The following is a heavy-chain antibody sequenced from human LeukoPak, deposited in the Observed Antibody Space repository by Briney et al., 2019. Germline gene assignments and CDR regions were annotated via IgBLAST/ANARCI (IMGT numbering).Heavy chain of an antibody. V-gene: IGHV1-46*01. CDR1: GYTLTSYY. J-gene: IGHJ4*02. Sequence: GASVKVSCKPSGYTLTSYYMHWVRQAPGQGLEWMGIINPSGGGTTYAQKFQGRITMTRDMAASTVYMELSSLRSEDTAVYYCARYHYGRRVFDYWGQGTLVTVSS. CDR3: ARYHYGRRVFDY. D-gene: IGHD3-10*01. CDR2: INPSGGGT.